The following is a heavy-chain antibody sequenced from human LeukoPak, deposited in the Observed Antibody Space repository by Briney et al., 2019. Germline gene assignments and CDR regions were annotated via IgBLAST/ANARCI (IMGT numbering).Heavy chain of an antibody. D-gene: IGHD6-13*01. CDR2: ISAYNGNT. Sequence: ASVKVSCKASGYTFTSYGISWVRQAPGQGLEWMGWISAYNGNTNYAQKLQGRVTMTTDTSTSTAYMELRSLRSDDTAVYYCARGINGAAYYYYYYMDVWGKGTTVTVSS. CDR1: GYTFTSYG. J-gene: IGHJ6*03. V-gene: IGHV1-18*01. CDR3: ARGINGAAYYYYYYMDV.